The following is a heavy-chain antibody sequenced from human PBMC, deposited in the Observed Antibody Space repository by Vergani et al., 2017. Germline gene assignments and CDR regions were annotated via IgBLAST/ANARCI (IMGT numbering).Heavy chain of an antibody. V-gene: IGHV4-39*01. Sequence: QLQLQESGPGLVKPSETLSLTCTVSGGSISSSSYYWGWIRQPPGKGLEWIGSIYYSGSTYYNPSLKSRVTISVDTSKNQFSLKLSSVTAADTAVYYCARGYSSWYGTTTDYWGQGTLVTVSS. CDR2: IYYSGST. D-gene: IGHD6-13*01. CDR1: GGSISSSSYY. J-gene: IGHJ4*02. CDR3: ARGYSSWYGTTTDY.